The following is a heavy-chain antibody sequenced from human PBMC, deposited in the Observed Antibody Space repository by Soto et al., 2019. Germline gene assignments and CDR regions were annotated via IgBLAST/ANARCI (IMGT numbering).Heavy chain of an antibody. J-gene: IGHJ4*02. CDR2: MYPGDSET. CDR3: ARGGYTYGVLYLDY. Sequence: GESLKISCKGTGYFFTSYWVAWVRQMPGKGLEWMGLMYPGDSETRYSPSFQGHVTISADKSVTTAYLQWSSLKASDTAIYYCARGGYTYGVLYLDYWGPGTLVTAPQ. CDR1: GYFFTSYW. V-gene: IGHV5-51*01. D-gene: IGHD5-18*01.